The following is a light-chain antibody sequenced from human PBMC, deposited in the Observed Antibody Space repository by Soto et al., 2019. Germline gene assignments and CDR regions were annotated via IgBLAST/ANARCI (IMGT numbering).Light chain of an antibody. V-gene: IGLV3-21*02. J-gene: IGLJ2*01. CDR1: NIGGKS. Sequence: SYELTQPPSVSVAPGQTARITCGGNNIGGKSVHWYQQKPGQAPVLVVNDVSDRPSGIPERFSGSKSGNTATLTISRVEAGDEADYYCQSYDSSLSGVIFGGGTKLTVL. CDR3: QSYDSSLSGVI. CDR2: DVS.